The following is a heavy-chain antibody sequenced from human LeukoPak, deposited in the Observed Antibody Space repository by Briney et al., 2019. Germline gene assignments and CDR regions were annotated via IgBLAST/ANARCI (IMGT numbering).Heavy chain of an antibody. Sequence: PGGSLRLSCAASGFTFSDNYMSWIRQAPGKGLEWVSHISISGSTIYYADSVKGRFTISRDNAKNSLYLQMNSLRAEDTAVYYCAKDRLATIAFDYWGQGTLVTVSS. CDR3: AKDRLATIAFDY. CDR1: GFTFSDNY. CDR2: ISISGSTI. V-gene: IGHV3-11*01. D-gene: IGHD5-24*01. J-gene: IGHJ4*02.